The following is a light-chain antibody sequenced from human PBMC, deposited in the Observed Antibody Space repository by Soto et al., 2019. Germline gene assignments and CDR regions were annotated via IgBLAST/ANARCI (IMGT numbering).Light chain of an antibody. V-gene: IGKV3-20*01. CDR1: QSVSSSY. Sequence: EIVLTQSPGTLSLSPGERATLSCRASQSVSSSYLAWYQQKPGQAPRLLIYGASSRATGIPDRFSGSGSGTDFSLTISRLVPEDLAVYYCQQHGISQSITFGQGTRLDI. CDR2: GAS. J-gene: IGKJ5*01. CDR3: QQHGISQSIT.